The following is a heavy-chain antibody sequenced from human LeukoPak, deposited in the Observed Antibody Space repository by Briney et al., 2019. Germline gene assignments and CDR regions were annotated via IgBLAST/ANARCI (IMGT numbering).Heavy chain of an antibody. CDR3: ASPMVRGVG. D-gene: IGHD3-10*01. CDR1: GFTFSFYW. CDR2: IKEDGSEK. Sequence: GGSLRLSCGASGFTFSFYWMTWVRQAPGKGLEWVANIKEDGSEKYYLESVKGRFTISRDNARNSLYLQMNSLRAEDTAVYYCASPMVRGVGWGQGTLVTVSS. J-gene: IGHJ4*02. V-gene: IGHV3-7*01.